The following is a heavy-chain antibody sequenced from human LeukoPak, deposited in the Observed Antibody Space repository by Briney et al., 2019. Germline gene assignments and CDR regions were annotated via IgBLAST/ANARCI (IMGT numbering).Heavy chain of an antibody. V-gene: IGHV4-30-4*01. CDR2: IYYSGST. D-gene: IGHD3-22*01. J-gene: IGHJ4*02. CDR3: ARAYYYDSSGYYSNRYYFDY. Sequence: SQTLSLTCTVSGGSISSGDYYWGWIRQPPGKGLERIGYIYYSGSTYYNPSLKSRVTISVDTSKNQFSLKLSSVTAADTAVYYCARAYYYDSSGYYSNRYYFDYWGQGTLVTVSS. CDR1: GGSISSGDYY.